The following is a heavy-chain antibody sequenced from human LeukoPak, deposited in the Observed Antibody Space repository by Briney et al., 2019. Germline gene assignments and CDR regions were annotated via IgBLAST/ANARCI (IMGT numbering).Heavy chain of an antibody. CDR3: AKDQKSIAATGYDY. J-gene: IGHJ4*02. V-gene: IGHV3-23*01. CDR2: ISGSGGST. CDR1: GFTFANYA. D-gene: IGHD6-13*01. Sequence: QPGGSLRLSCAASGFTFANYAMSWVRQGPGKGLEWVSTISGSGGSTYYADSVKGRFTISRDNSKNTLFLRMNSLRADDTAVYFCAKDQKSIAATGYDYWGQGTLVTVSS.